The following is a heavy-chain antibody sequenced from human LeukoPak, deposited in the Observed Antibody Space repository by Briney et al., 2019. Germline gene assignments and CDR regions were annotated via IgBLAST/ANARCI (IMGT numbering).Heavy chain of an antibody. CDR3: AKRHERTAYYFDY. CDR2: ISDSGGAT. V-gene: IGHV3-23*01. D-gene: IGHD2-21*02. Sequence: GGSLRLSCAASGFIFSDSAMSWVRQAPGKGLEGGSTISDSGGATYYVDSVKGRFTVARDNSKTTLYLQMNTLRAEDTAVYYCAKRHERTAYYFDYWGQGTLVTVSS. CDR1: GFIFSDSA. J-gene: IGHJ4*02.